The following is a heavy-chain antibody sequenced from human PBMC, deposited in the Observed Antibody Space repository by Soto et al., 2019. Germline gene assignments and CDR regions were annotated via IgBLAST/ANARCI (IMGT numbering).Heavy chain of an antibody. J-gene: IGHJ4*02. Sequence: GGSLRLSCAASGFTFSTYSMSWVRQAPGKGLEWVANINKDGGQKYYVDSLKGRFTISRDNAKNSLFLQMNSLRAEDTAVYYCARTWDTARVSTWNYSGQGTMLTVYS. CDR2: INKDGGQK. D-gene: IGHD5-18*01. CDR3: ARTWDTARVSTWNY. V-gene: IGHV3-7*03. CDR1: GFTFSTYS.